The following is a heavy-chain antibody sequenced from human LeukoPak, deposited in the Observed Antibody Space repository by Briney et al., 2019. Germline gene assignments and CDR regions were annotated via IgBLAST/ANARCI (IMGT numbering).Heavy chain of an antibody. Sequence: PSETLSLTCTVSGGSISSYYWGWIRQPPGKGLEWIGSVFYSGSTYYNPSLKSRVTISMDTSKNQFSLKLSSVTAADTAVYYCARGRTAIFDFWGQGTLVTVSS. CDR3: ARGRTAIFDF. V-gene: IGHV4-39*07. CDR1: GGSISSYY. D-gene: IGHD2-21*02. CDR2: VFYSGST. J-gene: IGHJ4*02.